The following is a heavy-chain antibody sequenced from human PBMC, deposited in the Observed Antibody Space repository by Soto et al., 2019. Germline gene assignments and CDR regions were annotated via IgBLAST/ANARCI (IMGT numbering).Heavy chain of an antibody. CDR1: GFTFSSYS. CDR3: ARDRSPGEDPYYYSYGMDV. CDR2: ISSSSSTI. D-gene: IGHD3-16*01. V-gene: IGHV3-48*02. J-gene: IGHJ6*02. Sequence: EVQLVESGGGLVQPGGSLRLSCAASGFTFSSYSMNWVRQAPGKGLEWVSYISSSSSTIYYADSVKGRFTISRDNAKNSLYLQMNSLRDEDTAVYYCARDRSPGEDPYYYSYGMDVWGQGTTVTVSS.